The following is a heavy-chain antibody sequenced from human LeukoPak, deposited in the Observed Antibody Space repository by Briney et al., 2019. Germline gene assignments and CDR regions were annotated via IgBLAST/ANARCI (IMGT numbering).Heavy chain of an antibody. V-gene: IGHV3-7*01. CDR1: GFTSGSYW. D-gene: IGHD3-3*01. CDR2: IKQDGNEK. J-gene: IGHJ3*02. CDR3: ASHYDFWSGYYTANDAFDI. Sequence: GGSLRLSCAASGFTSGSYWMTWVRQAPGKGLEWVANIKQDGNEKYYVDSVKGRFTISRDNAKNSLYLQMNSLRAEDTAVYYCASHYDFWSGYYTANDAFDIWGQGTMVTVSS.